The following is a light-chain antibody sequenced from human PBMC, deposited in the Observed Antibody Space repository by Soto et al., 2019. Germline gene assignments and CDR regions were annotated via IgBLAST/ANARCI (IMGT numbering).Light chain of an antibody. Sequence: QSALTQPASVSGSPGQWITISCTGTSSDVGGYNYVSWYQQHPGKAPKLMIYDVSNRPSGVSNRFSGSKSGNTASLTISGLHAADEADQYCGSYTSSSADVFGTGTKLTVL. CDR1: SSDVGGYNY. J-gene: IGLJ1*01. V-gene: IGLV2-14*01. CDR2: DVS. CDR3: GSYTSSSADV.